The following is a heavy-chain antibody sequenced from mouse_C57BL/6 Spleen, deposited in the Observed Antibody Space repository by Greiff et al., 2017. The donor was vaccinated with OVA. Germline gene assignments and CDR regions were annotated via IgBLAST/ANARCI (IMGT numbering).Heavy chain of an antibody. CDR2: ISYSGST. CDR1: GYSITSDY. V-gene: IGHV3-8*01. CDR3: ARYRGRNPYYFDY. J-gene: IGHJ2*01. D-gene: IGHD2-1*01. Sequence: EVQGVESGPGLAKPSQTLSLTCSVTGYSITSDYWNWIRKFPGNKLEYMGYISYSGSTYYNPSLKSRISITRHTSKNQYYLQLNSVTTEDTATYYCARYRGRNPYYFDYWGQGTTLTVSS.